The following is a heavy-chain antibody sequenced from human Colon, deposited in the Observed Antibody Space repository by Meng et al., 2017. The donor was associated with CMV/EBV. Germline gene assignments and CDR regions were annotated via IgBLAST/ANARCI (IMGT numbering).Heavy chain of an antibody. CDR2: IRSKANNHAT. D-gene: IGHD2-15*01. CDR3: SRLQDIVVTVAADY. J-gene: IGHJ4*02. Sequence: GAALKISCAASGFTFSDSAIHWVRQASGKGLEWIGRIRSKANNHATAYIASVMGRFTVSRDDSKNTAYLEMNNLRTEDTAIYFCSRLQDIVVTVAADYWGQGTLVTVSS. V-gene: IGHV3-73*01. CDR1: GFTFSDSA.